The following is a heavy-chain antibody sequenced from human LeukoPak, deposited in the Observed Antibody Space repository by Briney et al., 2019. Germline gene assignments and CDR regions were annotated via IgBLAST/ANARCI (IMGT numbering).Heavy chain of an antibody. V-gene: IGHV4-39*07. CDR2: IYYSGST. CDR1: GGSISSSSYY. J-gene: IGHJ3*02. CDR3: ARVYCSGGSCYSGLAQDAFDI. Sequence: PSETLFLTCTVSGGSISSSSYYWGWIRQPPGKGLEWIGSIYYSGSTYYNPSLKSRVTISVDTSKNQFSLKLSSVTAADTAVYYCARVYCSGGSCYSGLAQDAFDIWGQGTMVTVSS. D-gene: IGHD2-15*01.